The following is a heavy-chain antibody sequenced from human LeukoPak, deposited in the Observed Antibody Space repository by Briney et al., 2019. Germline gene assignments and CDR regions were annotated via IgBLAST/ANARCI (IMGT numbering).Heavy chain of an antibody. CDR2: IKSKTDGGTT. D-gene: IGHD6-6*01. CDR3: TTGTYYSSSSGTDY. Sequence: PGGSLRLSCAASGFTFSNYGMSWVRQAPGKGLEWVGRIKSKTDGGTTDYAAPVKGRFTISRDDSKNTLYLQMNSLKTEDTAVYYCTTGTYYSSSSGTDYWGQGTLVTVSS. CDR1: GFTFSNYG. J-gene: IGHJ4*02. V-gene: IGHV3-15*01.